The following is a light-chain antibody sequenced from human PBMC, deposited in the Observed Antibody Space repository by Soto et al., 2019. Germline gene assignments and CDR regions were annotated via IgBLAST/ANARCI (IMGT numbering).Light chain of an antibody. CDR3: QQYDNLPIT. CDR1: HSIGTW. J-gene: IGKJ5*01. V-gene: IGKV1-5*01. Sequence: EIQMTQSPSALSASLGDRVTITCRASHSIGTWLAWYQQRPGKAPKLLIYDASSLGSGVPSRFSGSGSGTDFTFTISSLQPEDIATYYCQQYDNLPITFGQGTQLEIK. CDR2: DAS.